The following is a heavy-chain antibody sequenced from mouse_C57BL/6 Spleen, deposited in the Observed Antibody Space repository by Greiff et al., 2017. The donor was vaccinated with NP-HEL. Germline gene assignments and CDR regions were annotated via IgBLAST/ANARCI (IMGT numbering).Heavy chain of an antibody. V-gene: IGHV1-42*01. CDR2: INPSTGGT. CDR3: ARWPVAEGFDY. Sequence: VQLQQSGPELVKPGASVKISCKASGYSFTGYYMNWVKQSPEKSLEWIGEINPSTGGTTYNQKFKAKATLTVDKSSSTAYMQLKSLTSEDSAVYYCARWPVAEGFDYWGQGTTLTVSS. D-gene: IGHD1-1*01. CDR1: GYSFTGYY. J-gene: IGHJ2*01.